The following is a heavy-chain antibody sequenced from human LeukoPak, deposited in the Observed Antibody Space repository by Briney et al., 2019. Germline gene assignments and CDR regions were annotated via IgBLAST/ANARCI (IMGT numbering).Heavy chain of an antibody. V-gene: IGHV4-39*01. Sequence: SFSLYNMNWVRQPPGKGLEWIGSIYDSGSTYYNPSLKSRVTISVDTSKNQFSLKLNSVTAADTAVYYCARHYGPWGQGTLVTVSS. J-gene: IGHJ5*02. CDR3: ARHYGP. D-gene: IGHD3-10*01. CDR1: SFSLYN. CDR2: IYDSGST.